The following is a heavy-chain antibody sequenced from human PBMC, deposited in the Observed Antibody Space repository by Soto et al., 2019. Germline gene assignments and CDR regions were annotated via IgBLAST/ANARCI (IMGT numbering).Heavy chain of an antibody. V-gene: IGHV4-39*01. CDR2: IYYSGST. D-gene: IGHD1-1*01. CDR1: GGSISSSSYY. J-gene: IGHJ4*02. Sequence: QLPLQESGPGLVKPSETLSLTCTVSGGSISSSSYYWGWIRQPPGKGLEWIGSIYYSGSTYYNPSLKSRVTISVDTSKHHFSLKLSSVTAADTAVYYCARHDWNGVDYWGQGTLVTVSS. CDR3: ARHDWNGVDY.